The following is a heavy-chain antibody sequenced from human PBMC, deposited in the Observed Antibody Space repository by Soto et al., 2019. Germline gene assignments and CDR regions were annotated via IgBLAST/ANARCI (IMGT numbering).Heavy chain of an antibody. D-gene: IGHD2-15*01. CDR2: TYYRSKWYN. CDR1: GDSVSSNSAA. V-gene: IGHV6-1*01. Sequence: PSQTLSLTCAISGDSVSSNSAAWNWIRQSPSRGLEWLGRTYYRSKWYNDYAVSVKSRITINPDTSKNQFSLQLNSVTPEDTAVYSCPRGGVVVVVAATLDYYYTGMDVWGQGTTVTV. CDR3: PRGGVVVVVAATLDYYYTGMDV. J-gene: IGHJ6*02.